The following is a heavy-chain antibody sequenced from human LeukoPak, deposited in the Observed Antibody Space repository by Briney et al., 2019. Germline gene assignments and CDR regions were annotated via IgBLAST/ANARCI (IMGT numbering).Heavy chain of an antibody. CDR2: MNPNSGNT. CDR3: ATAAEIYYYDTGGI. J-gene: IGHJ3*02. Sequence: GASVKVSCKASGYTFTSYDINWVRQATGQGLEWMGWMNPNSGNTGYAQKFHGRVTVTEDASTDTAYMELSSLRSEDTAVYYCATAAEIYYYDTGGIWGQGTMVTVSS. V-gene: IGHV1-8*02. CDR1: GYTFTSYD. D-gene: IGHD3-22*01.